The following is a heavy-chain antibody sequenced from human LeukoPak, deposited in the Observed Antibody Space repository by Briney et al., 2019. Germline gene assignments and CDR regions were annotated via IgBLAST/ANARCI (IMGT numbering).Heavy chain of an antibody. Sequence: GRSLRLSCAASGFTFDDYAMHWVRQAPGKGLEWVSGISWNGGTIGYADSVKGRFTISRDNAKNSLYLRMNSLRDEDTALYYCARGGGSIRHSYYYYVDVWGKGTSVTVSS. J-gene: IGHJ6*03. CDR2: ISWNGGTI. V-gene: IGHV3-9*01. D-gene: IGHD2-15*01. CDR3: ARGGGSIRHSYYYYVDV. CDR1: GFTFDDYA.